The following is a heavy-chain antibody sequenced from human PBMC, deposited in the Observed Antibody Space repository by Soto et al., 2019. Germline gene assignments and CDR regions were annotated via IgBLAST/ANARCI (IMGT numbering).Heavy chain of an antibody. CDR2: INTNTGNP. V-gene: IGHV7-4-1*01. CDR1: GYTFTSYA. D-gene: IGHD3-3*01. J-gene: IGHJ6*03. Sequence: ASVKVSCKASGYTFTSYAMNWVRQAPGQGLEWMGWINTNTGNPTYAQGFTGRFVFSLDTSVSTAYLQICSLKAEDTAVYYCARAPTGYDFWSGYRTFGYYYYYMDVWGKGTTVTVSS. CDR3: ARAPTGYDFWSGYRTFGYYYYYMDV.